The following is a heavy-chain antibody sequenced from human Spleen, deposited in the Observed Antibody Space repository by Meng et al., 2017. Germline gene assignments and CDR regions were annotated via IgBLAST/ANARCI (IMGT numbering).Heavy chain of an antibody. J-gene: IGHJ4*02. Sequence: ASVKVSCKASGYTFTGHYMHWVRQAPGQGLEWMGRINPNSGGTNYAQKFQGRVTMSRDTSISTAYMELSRLTSDDTAVYYCARDGPRIGSYSSYGFDIWGQGTLVTVSS. CDR3: ARDGPRIGSYSSYGFDI. CDR2: INPNSGGT. CDR1: GYTFTGHY. V-gene: IGHV1-2*06. D-gene: IGHD1-26*01.